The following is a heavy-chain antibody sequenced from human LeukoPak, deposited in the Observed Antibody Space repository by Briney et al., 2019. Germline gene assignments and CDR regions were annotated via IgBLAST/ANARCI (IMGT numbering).Heavy chain of an antibody. CDR2: IYYTGTT. Sequence: SETLSLTCTVSGGSISSYYWSWIRQPPGKGLEWIGSIYYTGTTYYNPSLKSRVTKSVDTSKNQFSLKLRSVTAADTAVYYCARHVGVTRFRFDYWGQGTLVTVSS. CDR1: GGSISSYY. V-gene: IGHV4-39*01. D-gene: IGHD4-11*01. CDR3: ARHVGVTRFRFDY. J-gene: IGHJ4*02.